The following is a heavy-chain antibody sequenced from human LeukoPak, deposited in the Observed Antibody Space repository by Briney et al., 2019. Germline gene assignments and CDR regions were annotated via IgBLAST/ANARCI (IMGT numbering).Heavy chain of an antibody. D-gene: IGHD3-16*01. Sequence: GASVKVSCKASGYTFTSYGISWVRQAPGQGPEWMGWISAYNGNTNYAQKLQGRVTMTTDTSTSTAYMELRSLRSDDTAVYYCARDMSSGLGYYYYYYGMDVWGQGTTVTVSS. V-gene: IGHV1-18*01. CDR1: GYTFTSYG. J-gene: IGHJ6*02. CDR2: ISAYNGNT. CDR3: ARDMSSGLGYYYYYYGMDV.